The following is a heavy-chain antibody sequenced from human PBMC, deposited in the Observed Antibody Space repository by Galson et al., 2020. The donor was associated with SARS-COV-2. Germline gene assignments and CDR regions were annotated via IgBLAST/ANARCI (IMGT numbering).Heavy chain of an antibody. Sequence: SETLSLTCTVSGGSISSSSYYWGWIRQPPGKGLEWIGSIYYSGSTYYNPSLKSRVTISVDTSKNQFSLKLSSVTAADTAVYYCARDGSSWYPLDYWGQGTLVTVSS. D-gene: IGHD6-13*01. J-gene: IGHJ4*02. V-gene: IGHV4-39*07. CDR3: ARDGSSWYPLDY. CDR2: IYYSGST. CDR1: GGSISSSSYY.